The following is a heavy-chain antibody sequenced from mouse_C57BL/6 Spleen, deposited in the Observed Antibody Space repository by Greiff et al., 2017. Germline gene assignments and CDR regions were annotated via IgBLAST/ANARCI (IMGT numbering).Heavy chain of an antibody. D-gene: IGHD1-1*01. V-gene: IGHV1-63*01. CDR3: ARESHYYGSSYFDY. CDR1: GYTFTNYW. Sequence: VQLQQSGAELVRPGTSVKMSCKASGYTFTNYWIGWAKQRPGHGLEWIGDIYPGGGYTNYNEKFKGKATLTADKSSSTAYMQFSSLTSEDSAIYYCARESHYYGSSYFDYWGQGTTLTVSS. CDR2: IYPGGGYT. J-gene: IGHJ2*01.